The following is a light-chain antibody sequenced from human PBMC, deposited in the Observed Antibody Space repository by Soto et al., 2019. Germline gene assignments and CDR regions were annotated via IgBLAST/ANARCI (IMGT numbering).Light chain of an antibody. CDR1: QSVSSN. CDR3: QQYNAWPQT. CDR2: GAS. Sequence: EIVMTQSPATLSVSPGERATLSCRASQSVSSNLAWYQHKPGQTPRLLIYGASTRATGFPARFSGSGSGTEFTLTISSLQSEDFAVYYCQQYNAWPQTFSQGTKVEIK. J-gene: IGKJ1*01. V-gene: IGKV3-15*01.